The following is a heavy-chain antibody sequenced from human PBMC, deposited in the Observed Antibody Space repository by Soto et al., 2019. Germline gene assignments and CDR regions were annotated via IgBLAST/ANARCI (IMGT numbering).Heavy chain of an antibody. CDR2: IIPIFGTA. V-gene: IGHV1-69*13. CDR3: AREAYYDILTGPFDY. J-gene: IGHJ4*02. D-gene: IGHD3-9*01. Sequence: SVKVSCKASGGTFSSYAISWVRQAPGQGLEWMGGIIPIFGTANYAQKFQGRVTITADESTSTAYMELSSLRSEDTAVYYCAREAYYDILTGPFDYWGQGTLVTVSS. CDR1: GGTFSSYA.